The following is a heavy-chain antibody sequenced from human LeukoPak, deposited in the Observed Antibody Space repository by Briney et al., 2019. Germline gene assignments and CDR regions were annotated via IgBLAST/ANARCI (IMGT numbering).Heavy chain of an antibody. CDR3: AKDGSSGFDY. CDR2: ISYDGSNK. J-gene: IGHJ4*02. CDR1: GFTFSSYA. Sequence: GGSLRLSCAASGFTFSSYAMSWVRQAPGKGLEWVAVISYDGSNKYYADSVKGRFTISRDNSKNTLYLQMNSLRAEDTAVYYCAKDGSSGFDYWGQGTLITVSS. D-gene: IGHD3-22*01. V-gene: IGHV3-30*18.